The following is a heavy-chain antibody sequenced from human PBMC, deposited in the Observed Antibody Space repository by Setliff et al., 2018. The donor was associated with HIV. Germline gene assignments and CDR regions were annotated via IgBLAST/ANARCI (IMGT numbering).Heavy chain of an antibody. D-gene: IGHD3-10*01. V-gene: IGHV4-34*12. Sequence: SETLSLTCAVYGGSFSGYYWSWIRQPPGKGLEWIGEIIHTGSTNYNPSLKSRVTISVDTSKNLFSLKVNSVTAADTAVYYCARHDITLVRGLVWGQGTTVTVSS. CDR1: GGSFSGYY. CDR3: ARHDITLVRGLV. J-gene: IGHJ6*02. CDR2: IIHTGST.